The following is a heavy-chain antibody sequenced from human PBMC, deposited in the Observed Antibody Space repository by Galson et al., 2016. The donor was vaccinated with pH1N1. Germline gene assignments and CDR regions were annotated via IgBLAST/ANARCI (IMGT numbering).Heavy chain of an antibody. J-gene: IGHJ4*02. CDR3: AGSPRRYHFDS. CDR2: ISASGDYT. V-gene: IGHV3-11*03. D-gene: IGHD1-14*01. CDR1: EFTFSDYF. Sequence: SLRLSCAASEFTFSDYFMGWVRQAPGKGLEYISYISASGDYTNYAYSVKGRFTVSRDNDKKSMYLQINSLRVEDTAIYYCAGSPRRYHFDSWDQGILVAVSS.